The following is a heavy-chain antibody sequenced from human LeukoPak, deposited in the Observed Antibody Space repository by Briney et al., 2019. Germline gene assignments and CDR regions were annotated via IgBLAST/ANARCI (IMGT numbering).Heavy chain of an antibody. D-gene: IGHD3-3*01. J-gene: IGHJ4*02. Sequence: PSETLSLICTVSGGSISSSRYYWGGIRQPPRKGLGWIGSIYYSGITYYNPALKSRVTISVDTSKNQFSLKLSSVTAADAAVYYCARPYYDFWSGQSHYFDYWGQGTLVTVSS. CDR2: IYYSGIT. V-gene: IGHV4-39*01. CDR1: GGSISSSRYY. CDR3: ARPYYDFWSGQSHYFDY.